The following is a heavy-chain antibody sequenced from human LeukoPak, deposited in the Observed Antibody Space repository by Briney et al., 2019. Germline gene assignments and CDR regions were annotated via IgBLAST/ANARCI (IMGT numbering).Heavy chain of an antibody. CDR2: ISSSSYI. CDR3: ARGRIVPAASTYYFDY. CDR1: GFTFSSYS. V-gene: IGHV3-21*01. D-gene: IGHD2-2*01. J-gene: IGHJ4*02. Sequence: PGGSLRLSCAASGFTFSSYSMNWVRQAPGKGLEWVSSISSSSYIYYADSVKGRFTISRDNAKNSLYLQMNSLRAEDTAVYYCARGRIVPAASTYYFDYWGQGTLVTVSS.